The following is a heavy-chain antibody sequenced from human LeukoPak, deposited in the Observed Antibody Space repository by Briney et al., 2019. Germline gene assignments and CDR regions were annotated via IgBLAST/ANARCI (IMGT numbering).Heavy chain of an antibody. V-gene: IGHV1-46*01. Sequence: HGASVKVSCKASGYTFTGYYMHWVRQAPGQGLEWMGIINPSGGSTSYAQKFQGRVTMTRDMSTSTVYMELSSLRSEDTAVYYCARDLAGIGTSMGNWFDPWGQGTLVTVSS. CDR3: ARDLAGIGTSMGNWFDP. D-gene: IGHD1-26*01. CDR2: INPSGGST. CDR1: GYTFTGYY. J-gene: IGHJ5*02.